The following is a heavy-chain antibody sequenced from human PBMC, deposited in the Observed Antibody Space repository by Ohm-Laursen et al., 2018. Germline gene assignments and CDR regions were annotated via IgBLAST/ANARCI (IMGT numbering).Heavy chain of an antibody. J-gene: IGHJ1*01. CDR2: ISWNSGSI. V-gene: IGHV3-9*01. CDR1: GFTFDDYA. D-gene: IGHD2-2*02. CDR3: ASIYCTGTSCYKYFQY. Sequence: SLRLSCAASGFTFDDYAMHWVRQAPGKGLEWVSGISWNSGSIGYADSVKGRFTISRDNAKSTLYLQMDSLRAEDTAVYYCASIYCTGTSCYKYFQYWGQGTLVTVSS.